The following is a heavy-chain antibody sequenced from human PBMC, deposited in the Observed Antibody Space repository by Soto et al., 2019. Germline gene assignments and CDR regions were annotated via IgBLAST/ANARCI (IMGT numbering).Heavy chain of an antibody. D-gene: IGHD3-9*01. CDR3: VIPNFAALTHYDF. CDR2: IFPGDSDT. CDR1: GYAFTNYL. V-gene: IGHV5-51*01. J-gene: IGHJ4*02. Sequence: PGESLKISFKAMGYAFTNYLIGWVRQTPVKGLEWMGIIFPGDSDTRYNPSFEGQVTVSADESISTAYLQWNTLKASDTAMYCCVIPNFAALTHYDFWGQGKQVTVSS.